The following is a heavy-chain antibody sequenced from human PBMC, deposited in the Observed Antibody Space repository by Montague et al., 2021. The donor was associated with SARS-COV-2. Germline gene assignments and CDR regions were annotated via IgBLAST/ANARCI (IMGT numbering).Heavy chain of an antibody. Sequence: SLRLSCSASGFTFSSYAMHWVRQAPGKGLEWVAVISYDGSNKYYXDSVKGRFTISRDNSKNTLYLQMNSLRAEDTAAYYCARVRLKQQLVGVWFDPWGQGTLVTVSS. CDR3: ARVRLKQQLVGVWFDP. CDR1: GFTFSSYA. V-gene: IGHV3-30-3*01. J-gene: IGHJ5*02. CDR2: ISYDGSNK. D-gene: IGHD6-13*01.